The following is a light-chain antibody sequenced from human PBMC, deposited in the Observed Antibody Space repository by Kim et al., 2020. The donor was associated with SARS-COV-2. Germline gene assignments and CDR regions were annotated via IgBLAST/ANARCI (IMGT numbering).Light chain of an antibody. J-gene: IGKJ2*01. CDR1: QDISGW. CDR3: QQTKNFPYT. V-gene: IGKV1-12*01. CDR2: AAS. Sequence: DIQMTQSPSSVSASAGDRVTITCRASQDISGWLSWYQQRPGKAPKLLIYAASSLQSGVPSRFSGSGSWTDFTLTISSLQPEDFATYYCQQTKNFPYTFGQGTKLEI.